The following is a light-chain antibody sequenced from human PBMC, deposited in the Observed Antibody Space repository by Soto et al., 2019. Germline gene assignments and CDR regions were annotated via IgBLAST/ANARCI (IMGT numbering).Light chain of an antibody. V-gene: IGKV3-20*01. Sequence: EIVFTQSPGTLSLSPGETATLSCRASQSFSSSSLAWYQQKPGQAPRLLIYSASSRATGIPDRFSGSGSGTEFTLTIAXLEPEDFAVYYCQQYGSTFTFGPGTKVDIK. CDR3: QQYGSTFT. J-gene: IGKJ3*01. CDR1: QSFSSSS. CDR2: SAS.